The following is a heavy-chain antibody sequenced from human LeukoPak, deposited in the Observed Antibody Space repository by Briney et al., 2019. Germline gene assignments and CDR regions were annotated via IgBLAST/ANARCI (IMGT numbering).Heavy chain of an antibody. J-gene: IGHJ4*02. CDR2: TKPDGSAE. CDR1: GFTFRNYW. CDR3: ARDPSAFAGYFDF. Sequence: GGSLRLSCAASGFTFRNYWMGWVRQAPGKGLEWVANTKPDGSAEYYADSVRGRFTTSRDNANNFLYLQMNSLRAEDTAVYFCARDPSAFAGYFDFWGQGTLVTASS. D-gene: IGHD3-10*01. V-gene: IGHV3-7*01.